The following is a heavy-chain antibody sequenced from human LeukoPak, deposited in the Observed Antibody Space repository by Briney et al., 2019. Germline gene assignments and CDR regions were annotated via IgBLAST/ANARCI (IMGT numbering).Heavy chain of an antibody. V-gene: IGHV1-2*02. J-gene: IGHJ4*02. CDR3: ARDGYSSGRYSSELLLTD. CDR2: INYNSGGT. Sequence: GASVTVSFKASVYTFTQYHIHWVGQARGQGREGMGWINYNSGGTNYVRKFKGSVTMTRDTSISTAYMELSRLISDDTAVYYCARDGYSSGRYSSELLLTDWGQGTLVTVSS. CDR1: VYTFTQYH. D-gene: IGHD6-19*01.